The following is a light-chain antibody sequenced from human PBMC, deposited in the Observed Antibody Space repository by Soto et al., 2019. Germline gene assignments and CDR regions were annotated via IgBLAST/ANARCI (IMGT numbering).Light chain of an antibody. J-gene: IGKJ1*01. CDR2: GAS. CDR3: QQYSNWPPGT. CDR1: QSVRSN. Sequence: EIVMTQSPATLSVSPGERATLSCRASQSVRSNLAWYQQKPGQAPRLLIYGASTRATGIPARFSGSGSGTECTLTISSLQSEDFAVYYCQQYSNWPPGTFGQGTKVEIK. V-gene: IGKV3-15*01.